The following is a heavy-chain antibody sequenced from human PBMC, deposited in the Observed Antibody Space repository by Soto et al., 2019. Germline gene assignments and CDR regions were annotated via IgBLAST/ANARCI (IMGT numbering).Heavy chain of an antibody. CDR2: IYHSGST. CDR3: ARLSPRLRRTTGGYYFDY. J-gene: IGHJ4*02. V-gene: IGHV4-30-2*01. Sequence: QLQLQESGSGLVKPSQTLSLTCAVSGGSISSGGYSWSWIRQPPGKGLEWIGYIYHSGSTYYNPSLKSRVTISVDRSKNQFSLKLSSVTAADTAVYYCARLSPRLRRTTGGYYFDYWGQGTLVTVSS. D-gene: IGHD4-17*01. CDR1: GGSISSGGYS.